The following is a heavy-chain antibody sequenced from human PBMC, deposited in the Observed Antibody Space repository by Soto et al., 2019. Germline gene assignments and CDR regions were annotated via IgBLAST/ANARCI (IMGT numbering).Heavy chain of an antibody. CDR3: ARLSRPNYYDTSGFFKDNWFDP. V-gene: IGHV1-69*13. Sequence: ASVKVSCKASGGTFNSYDINWVRQAPGQGLEWMGGIIPIVETPKYAQKFQGRVTITADESTNTVYMELSSLRSEDTAMYYCARLSRPNYYDTSGFFKDNWFDPWGQGTLFTVSS. J-gene: IGHJ5*02. D-gene: IGHD3-22*01. CDR1: GGTFNSYD. CDR2: IIPIVETP.